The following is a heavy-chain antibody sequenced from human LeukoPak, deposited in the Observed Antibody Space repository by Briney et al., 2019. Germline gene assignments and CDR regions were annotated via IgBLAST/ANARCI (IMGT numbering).Heavy chain of an antibody. CDR1: GFSFSSYW. J-gene: IGHJ4*02. Sequence: PGGSLRLSCAASGFSFSSYWMNWVRQAPGKGLEWVSYISSSGSTIYYADSVKGRFTISRDNSKNTLYLQMNSLRAEDTAVYYCAKGSLLWFGELLIFDYWGQGTLVTVSS. V-gene: IGHV3-48*01. D-gene: IGHD3-10*01. CDR3: AKGSLLWFGELLIFDY. CDR2: ISSSGSTI.